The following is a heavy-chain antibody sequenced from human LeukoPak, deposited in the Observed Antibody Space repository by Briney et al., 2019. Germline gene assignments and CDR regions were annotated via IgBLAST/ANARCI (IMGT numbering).Heavy chain of an antibody. V-gene: IGHV3-11*06. CDR3: ARDSLAVAATFDY. CDR1: GFTFSDYY. Sequence: GGSLRLSCAASGFTFSDYYMSWIRQAPGKGLEWVSSISSSSSYIYYADSVKGRFTISRDNAKNSLYLQMNSLGAEDTAVYYCARDSLAVAATFDYWGQGTLVTVSS. J-gene: IGHJ4*02. CDR2: ISSSSSYI. D-gene: IGHD6-19*01.